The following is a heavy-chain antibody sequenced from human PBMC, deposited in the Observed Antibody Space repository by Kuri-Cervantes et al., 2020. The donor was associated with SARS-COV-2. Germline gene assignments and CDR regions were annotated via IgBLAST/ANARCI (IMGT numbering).Heavy chain of an antibody. D-gene: IGHD2-2*01. CDR1: GGSISSYY. J-gene: IGHJ6*03. CDR2: INHSGST. V-gene: IGHV4-34*01. CDR3: ARGAVLVVPAAVAYYCYMDV. Sequence: GSLRLSCAVSGGSISSYYWSWIRQPPGKGLEWIGGINHSGSTNYNPSLKSRVTISVDTSKNQFSLKLSSVTAADTAVYYCARGAVLVVPAAVAYYCYMDVWGKGTTVTVSS.